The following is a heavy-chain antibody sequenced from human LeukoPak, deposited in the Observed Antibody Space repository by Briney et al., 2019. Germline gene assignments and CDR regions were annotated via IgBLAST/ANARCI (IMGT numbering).Heavy chain of an antibody. D-gene: IGHD3-10*01. V-gene: IGHV3-66*01. CDR3: AKDPSKEYYYGSGSYSNYFDY. CDR1: GFTVSSNY. CDR2: LYSAGST. Sequence: PGGSLRLSCAASGFTVSSNYMTWVRHAPGKGLEWVSVLYSAGSTYYADSVKGRFTISRDNSKNTLYLQMNSLRAEDTAVYYCAKDPSKEYYYGSGSYSNYFDYWGQGTLVTVSS. J-gene: IGHJ4*02.